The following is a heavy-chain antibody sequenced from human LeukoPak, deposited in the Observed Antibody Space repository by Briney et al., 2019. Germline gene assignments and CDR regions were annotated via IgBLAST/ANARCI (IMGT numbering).Heavy chain of an antibody. CDR1: GYTFTGYY. D-gene: IGHD1-26*01. CDR2: INPNSGGT. CDR3: ARDLGSYSLDY. J-gene: IGHJ4*02. Sequence: ASVTVSCTASGYTFTGYYMHWVRQAPGQGLEWMGWINPNSGGTNYAQKFQGWVTMTRDTSISTAYMELSRLRSDDTAVYYCARDLGSYSLDYWGQGTLVTVSS. V-gene: IGHV1-2*04.